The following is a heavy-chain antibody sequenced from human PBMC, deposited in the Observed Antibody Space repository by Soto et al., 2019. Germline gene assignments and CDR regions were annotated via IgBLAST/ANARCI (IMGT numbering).Heavy chain of an antibody. V-gene: IGHV3-23*01. Sequence: EVQLLASGGGFVQPGGSLRLSCEDSGFAFSVYAMTWVRQAPGKGLEWVSTISGSGGTTYYADSMKGRFTISRDNSKNTLDLQIDSLRAEDTAVYYCATCRGVILHPVHWGQGSLVTVSS. CDR2: ISGSGGTT. CDR3: ATCRGVILHPVH. D-gene: IGHD3-10*01. CDR1: GFAFSVYA. J-gene: IGHJ4*02.